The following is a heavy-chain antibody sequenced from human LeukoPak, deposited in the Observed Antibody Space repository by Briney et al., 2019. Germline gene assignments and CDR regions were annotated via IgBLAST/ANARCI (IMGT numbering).Heavy chain of an antibody. J-gene: IGHJ5*02. CDR1: GGTFSSYA. CDR3: ARMRYSSSWYLDWFDP. D-gene: IGHD6-13*01. V-gene: IGHV1-69*05. Sequence: SVKVSCKASGGTFSSYAISWVRQAPGQGLEWMGGIIPIFGTANYAQKFQGRVTITTDESTSTAYMELSSLRSEDTAVYYCARMRYSSSWYLDWFDPGGQGTLVTVSS. CDR2: IIPIFGTA.